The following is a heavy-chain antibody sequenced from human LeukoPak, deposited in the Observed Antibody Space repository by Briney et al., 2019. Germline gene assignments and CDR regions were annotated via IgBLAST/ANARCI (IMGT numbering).Heavy chain of an antibody. J-gene: IGHJ4*02. CDR2: LYYSGST. V-gene: IGHV4-59*11. D-gene: IGHD6-13*01. CDR3: ARGSSWGDY. CDR1: GGSISSHH. Sequence: SETLSLTCTVSGGSISSHHWSWIRQPPGKGLEWIGYLYYSGSTNYNPSLKSRVTISVDTSKNPFSLRLSSVTAADTAVYYCARGSSWGDYWGQGTLVTVSS.